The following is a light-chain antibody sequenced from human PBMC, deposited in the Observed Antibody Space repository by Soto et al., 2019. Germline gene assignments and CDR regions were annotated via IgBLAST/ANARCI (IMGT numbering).Light chain of an antibody. CDR2: AAS. V-gene: IGKV1-27*01. Sequence: DIPMTQSPSSLSASVGDRVTITCRASLAISNNLAWYQQQPGKVPKLLIYAASTLHSGVPSRFSGTGSGTDFTLTISSLQPEDVATYYCQKYNSAPFTFGQGTRLDIK. CDR3: QKYNSAPFT. CDR1: LAISNN. J-gene: IGKJ5*01.